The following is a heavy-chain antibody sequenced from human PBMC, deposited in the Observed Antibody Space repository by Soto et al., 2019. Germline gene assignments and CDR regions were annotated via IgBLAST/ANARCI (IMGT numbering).Heavy chain of an antibody. CDR1: GFTFSDYA. CDR2: ISGGSSVT. J-gene: IGHJ4*02. D-gene: IGHD3-10*01. Sequence: QPGGSLRLSCTASGFTFSDYAMTWVRQAPGKGLEWVSTISGGSSVTYYGDSVKGWFTISRDNAKKTLFLQLNRLSAEDTATYYCAKVLSKNYYYPFDFWGQGTQVTVSS. CDR3: AKVLSKNYYYPFDF. V-gene: IGHV3-23*01.